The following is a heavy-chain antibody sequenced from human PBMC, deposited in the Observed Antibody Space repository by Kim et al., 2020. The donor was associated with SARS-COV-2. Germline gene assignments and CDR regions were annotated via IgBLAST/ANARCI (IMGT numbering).Heavy chain of an antibody. CDR3: ASYGSGSTFDY. Sequence: ANSAQKFQGRVTITADESTSTAYMELSSLRSEDTAVYYCASYGSGSTFDYWGQGTLVTVSS. V-gene: IGHV1-69*01. CDR2: A. D-gene: IGHD3-10*01. J-gene: IGHJ4*02.